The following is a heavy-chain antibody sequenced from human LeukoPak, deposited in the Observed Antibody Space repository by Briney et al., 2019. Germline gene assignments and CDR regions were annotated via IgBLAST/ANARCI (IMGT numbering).Heavy chain of an antibody. V-gene: IGHV3-48*03. Sequence: PGGSLRLSCAASGFAFSVYEMYWVRQAPGKGLEWVSYISSSGGTRYYADSVKGRFTISRDNAKNSLYLQMNSLRAEDTAVYYFANLTVASSFDYWGPGTLVNVSS. D-gene: IGHD6-19*01. J-gene: IGHJ4*02. CDR2: ISSSGGTR. CDR3: ANLTVASSFDY. CDR1: GFAFSVYE.